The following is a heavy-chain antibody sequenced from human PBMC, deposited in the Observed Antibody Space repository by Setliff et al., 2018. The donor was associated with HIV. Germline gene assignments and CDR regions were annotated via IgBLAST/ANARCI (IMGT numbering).Heavy chain of an antibody. CDR1: GFSFRSYA. CDR3: AKTQTVITVYGPFDS. D-gene: IGHD4-4*01. V-gene: IGHV3-23*01. J-gene: IGHJ4*02. Sequence: PGASLKISCAASGFSFRSYAVSWVRQAPGKGLEWVSVISGSGDITYYRESVKGRFTVSRDNSNNTVYLQMNSLRAEDTAMCYCAKTQTVITVYGPFDSWGQGTPVTVSS. CDR2: ISGSGDIT.